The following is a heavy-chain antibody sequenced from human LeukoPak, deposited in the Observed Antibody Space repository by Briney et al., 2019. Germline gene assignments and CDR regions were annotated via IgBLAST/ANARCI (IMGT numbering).Heavy chain of an antibody. CDR2: IYYSGST. D-gene: IGHD1-26*01. V-gene: IGHV4-59*01. J-gene: IGHJ2*01. CDR1: GGSISSYY. Sequence: PSETLSLTCTVSGGSISSYYWSWIRQPPGKGLEWIGYIYYSGSTNYNPSLKSRVTISVDTSKNQFSLKLSPVTAADTAVYYCARKVVGATGRWYFDLWGRGTLVTVSS. CDR3: ARKVVGATGRWYFDL.